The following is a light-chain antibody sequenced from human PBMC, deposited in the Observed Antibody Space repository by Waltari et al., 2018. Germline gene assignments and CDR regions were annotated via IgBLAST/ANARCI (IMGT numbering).Light chain of an antibody. Sequence: EIVLTQSSATLSLPPGESATLPCKASQKVSSSYLAWYQQKPGRAPRLLIFHASNRATGIPDRFSGGGSGTDFTLTISRMEPEDFAVYYCQQYGSSLVTFGGGTKVEIK. CDR2: HAS. CDR1: QKVSSSY. V-gene: IGKV3-20*01. J-gene: IGKJ4*01. CDR3: QQYGSSLVT.